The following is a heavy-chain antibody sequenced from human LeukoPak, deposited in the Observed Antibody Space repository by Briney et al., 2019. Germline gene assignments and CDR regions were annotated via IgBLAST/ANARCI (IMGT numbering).Heavy chain of an antibody. CDR3: ARGPRGSGYYYFDY. V-gene: IGHV4-34*01. CDR1: GGSFSGYY. Sequence: SETLSLTCAVYGGSFSGYYWSWIRQPPGKGLEWIGEINHSGSTNYNPSLKSRVTLSVDTSENQFSLKLSSVTAADTAVYYCARGPRGSGYYYFDYWGQGTLVTVSS. J-gene: IGHJ4*02. CDR2: INHSGST. D-gene: IGHD3-3*01.